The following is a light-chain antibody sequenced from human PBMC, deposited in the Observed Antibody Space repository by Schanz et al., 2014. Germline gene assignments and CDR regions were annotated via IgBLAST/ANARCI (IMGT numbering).Light chain of an antibody. V-gene: IGLV7-46*01. CDR1: GTVSGGHY. J-gene: IGLJ3*02. Sequence: QAVVTQEPSLTVSPGGTVTLTCVSTGTVSGGHYPFWFQQKPGQAPRTLIYDTTMRTSWTPARFSGSLLGGKPALTLSGAQPEDEADYYCLLSYGGAWVFGGGTKLTVL. CDR3: LLSYGGAWV. CDR2: DTT.